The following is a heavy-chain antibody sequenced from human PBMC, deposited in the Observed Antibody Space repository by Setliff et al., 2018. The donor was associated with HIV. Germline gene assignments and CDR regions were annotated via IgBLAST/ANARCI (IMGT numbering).Heavy chain of an antibody. Sequence: SETLSLTCTVSGAPINSHYWSWIRQPPGEGLEWIGHISYSEYTNYNPSLKSRVTISVDTSKNQFSLKLTSVTAADTAVYYCARDWNHYFYYMDVWGKGTTVTV. CDR2: ISYSEYT. D-gene: IGHD1-1*01. J-gene: IGHJ6*03. CDR1: GAPINSHY. CDR3: ARDWNHYFYYMDV. V-gene: IGHV4-59*11.